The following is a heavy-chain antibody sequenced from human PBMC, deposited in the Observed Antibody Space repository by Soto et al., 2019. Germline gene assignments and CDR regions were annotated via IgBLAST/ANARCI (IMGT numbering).Heavy chain of an antibody. CDR3: TAAHMGVAGHNWFDP. CDR1: GGSISTGGHY. D-gene: IGHD3-3*01. J-gene: IGHJ5*02. Sequence: PSETLSLTCAVSGGSISTGGHYWSWIRQHPGKGLEVIGYISYGRTAYYNPSLKSPLTLSIDKSEHPFSLKLGSVTAADTAVYYGTAAHMGVAGHNWFDPWGHGTLVTVSS. V-gene: IGHV4-31*11. CDR2: ISYGRTA.